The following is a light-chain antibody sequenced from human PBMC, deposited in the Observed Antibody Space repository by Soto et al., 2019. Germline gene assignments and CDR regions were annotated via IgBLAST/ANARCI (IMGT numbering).Light chain of an antibody. CDR2: AAS. J-gene: IGKJ1*01. V-gene: IGKV1-5*01. Sequence: DIQMTQSPSTLSASVGDRVTITCRASQSIIGTLAWYQQRPGKAPKLLIYAASTLQSGVPSRFSGSGSGTDFTLTISCLQSEDFATYYCQQYYSYPRTFGQGTKVDIK. CDR1: QSIIGT. CDR3: QQYYSYPRT.